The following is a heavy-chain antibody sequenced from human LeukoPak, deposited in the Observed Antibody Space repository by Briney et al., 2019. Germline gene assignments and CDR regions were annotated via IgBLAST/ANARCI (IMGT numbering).Heavy chain of an antibody. V-gene: IGHV4-59*02. CDR1: GGSVSDYY. Sequence: SETLSLTCTVSGGSVSDYYWSWIRQSPGKGLEWIGYIYYTETSYNPSLKSRVTISADTSKNQFSLKLRSVTAADTAVYYCARARNYYDNSGYYYEGDAFDIWGQGTMVTVSS. D-gene: IGHD3-22*01. J-gene: IGHJ3*02. CDR3: ARARNYYDNSGYYYEGDAFDI. CDR2: IYYTET.